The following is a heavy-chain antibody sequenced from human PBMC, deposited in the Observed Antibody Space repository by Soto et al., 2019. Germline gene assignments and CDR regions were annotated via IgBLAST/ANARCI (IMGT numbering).Heavy chain of an antibody. Sequence: QVQLVESGGGVVQPGRSLRLSCAASGFTFSSYGMHWVRQAPGKGLEWVAVISYDGSEKYYAVSVKGRFTISGDNSKNTLYLQMNSLRAEDTAVYYCAKWAVTTSLYYFDYWGQGTLVPVSS. V-gene: IGHV3-30*18. J-gene: IGHJ4*02. D-gene: IGHD4-17*01. CDR2: ISYDGSEK. CDR1: GFTFSSYG. CDR3: AKWAVTTSLYYFDY.